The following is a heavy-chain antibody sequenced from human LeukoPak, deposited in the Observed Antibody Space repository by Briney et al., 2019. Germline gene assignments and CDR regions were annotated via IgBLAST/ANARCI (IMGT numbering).Heavy chain of an antibody. CDR2: ISNTGDFI. V-gene: IGHV3-11*01. CDR3: VRGRGAGPGAHFDY. Sequence: GGSLRLSCAASGLTFSDEYMSWIRQAPGKGLEWVSYISNTGDFIAYADSVKGRFTMSRDNAKNSLYLQMNSLRAEDAAAYYCVRGRGAGPGAHFDYRGQGTLVTVSS. J-gene: IGHJ4*02. D-gene: IGHD3-10*01. CDR1: GLTFSDEY.